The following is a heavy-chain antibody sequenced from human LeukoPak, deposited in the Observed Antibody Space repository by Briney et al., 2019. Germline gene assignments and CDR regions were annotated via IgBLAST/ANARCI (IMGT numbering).Heavy chain of an antibody. J-gene: IGHJ4*02. D-gene: IGHD2-2*01. CDR3: ARESLSSKDY. V-gene: IGHV1-8*01. CDR1: GYTFTSYD. CDR2: MNPNSGNT. Sequence: GASVKVSCKASGYTFTSYDINWVRQATGQGLEWMGWMNPNSGNTGYAQKFQGRVTMTRDTSTSTVYMELSSLRSEDTAVYYCARESLSSKDYWGQGTLVTVSS.